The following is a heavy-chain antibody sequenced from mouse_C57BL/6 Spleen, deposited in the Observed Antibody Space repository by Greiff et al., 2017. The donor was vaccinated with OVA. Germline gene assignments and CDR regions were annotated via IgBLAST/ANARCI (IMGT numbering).Heavy chain of an antibody. D-gene: IGHD1-1*01. V-gene: IGHV1-81*01. J-gene: IGHJ4*01. CDR3: ATYYYGSSSMDD. CDR1: GYTFTSYG. CDR2: INPRSGGT. Sequence: VQLQQPGAELVRPGASVKLSCKASGYTFTSYGMSWVKQRTGQGLEWIGEINPRSGGTYYNEKFKGKATLTADKSSSTAYMELRSLTSEDSAVDFCATYYYGSSSMDDWGQGTSVTVSS.